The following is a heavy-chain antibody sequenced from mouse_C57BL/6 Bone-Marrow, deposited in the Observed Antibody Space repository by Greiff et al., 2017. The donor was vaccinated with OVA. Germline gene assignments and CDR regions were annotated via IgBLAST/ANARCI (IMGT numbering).Heavy chain of an antibody. V-gene: IGHV1-72*01. CDR2: IDPNSGGT. J-gene: IGHJ1*03. CDR1: GYTFTSYW. CDR3: AGGGITTVVAHWYFDV. Sequence: QVHVKQSGAELVKPGASVKLSCKASGYTFTSYWMHWVKQRPGRGLEWIGRIDPNSGGTKYNEKFKSKATLTVDKPSSTAYMQLSSLTSEDSAVYYCAGGGITTVVAHWYFDVWGTGTTVTVSS. D-gene: IGHD1-1*01.